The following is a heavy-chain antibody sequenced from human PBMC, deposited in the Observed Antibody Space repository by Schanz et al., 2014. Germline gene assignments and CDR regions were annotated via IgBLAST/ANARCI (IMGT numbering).Heavy chain of an antibody. Sequence: QVQLQESGAGLVKPSQTLSLTCTVSGGSVSSGGVYWSRIRQHPGKGLEWIGFISYSGSTYYNPSLKSGVTTSVDTSKNQFTLILSSATAADTAVYYCARDRGHGDLPGDTWGQGTMVTVSS. CDR2: ISYSGST. CDR3: ARDRGHGDLPGDT. J-gene: IGHJ3*02. CDR1: GGSVSSGGVY. D-gene: IGHD4-17*01. V-gene: IGHV4-31*03.